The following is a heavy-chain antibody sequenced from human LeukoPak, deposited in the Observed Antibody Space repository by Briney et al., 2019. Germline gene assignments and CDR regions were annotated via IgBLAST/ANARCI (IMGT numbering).Heavy chain of an antibody. D-gene: IGHD3-22*01. V-gene: IGHV4-59*01. J-gene: IGHJ4*02. Sequence: WETLSLTCTVSGGSISSYYWSWIRQPPGKGLEWIGYIYYSGSTNYNPSLKSRVTISVDTSKNQFSLKLSSVTAADTAVYYCARVGSSGYYGALDYWGQGTLVTVSS. CDR1: GGSISSYY. CDR2: IYYSGST. CDR3: ARVGSSGYYGALDY.